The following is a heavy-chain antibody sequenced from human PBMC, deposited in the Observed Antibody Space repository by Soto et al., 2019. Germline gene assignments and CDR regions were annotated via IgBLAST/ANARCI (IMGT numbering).Heavy chain of an antibody. J-gene: IGHJ4*02. D-gene: IGHD4-17*01. V-gene: IGHV4-34*01. Sequence: SETLSLTCAVYGGSFSGYYWSWIRQPPGKGLEWIGEINHSGSTNYNPSLKSRVTISVDTSKNQFSLKLSSVTAADTAVYYCARVLNVGRSLRWYVDYWGQGTLVPVSS. CDR1: GGSFSGYY. CDR3: ARVLNVGRSLRWYVDY. CDR2: INHSGST.